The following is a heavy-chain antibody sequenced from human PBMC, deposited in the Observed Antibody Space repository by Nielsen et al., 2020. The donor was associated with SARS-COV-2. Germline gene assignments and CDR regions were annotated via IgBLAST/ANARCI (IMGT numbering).Heavy chain of an antibody. Sequence: GGSLRLSCEASGFTLSSHGMHWVRQPPGKGLEWVAHMWYHGGDENYADSARGRFTISRDLSKNTVYLQMSSLRVEDTAVYYCARDLTFGAYWFDPWSQGTLVTVSS. D-gene: IGHD3/OR15-3a*01. CDR1: GFTLSSHG. J-gene: IGHJ5*02. CDR3: ARDLTFGAYWFDP. CDR2: MWYHGGDE. V-gene: IGHV3-33*01.